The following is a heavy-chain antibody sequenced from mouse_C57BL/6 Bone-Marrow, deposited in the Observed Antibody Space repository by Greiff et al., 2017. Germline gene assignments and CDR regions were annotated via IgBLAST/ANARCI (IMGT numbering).Heavy chain of an antibody. V-gene: IGHV1-81*01. Sequence: QVQLQQSGAELARPGASVKLSCKASGYTFTSYGISWVKQRTGQGLEWIGEIYPRSGNTYYNEKFKGKATLTADKSSSTAYMELRSLTSEESAVYFCARAGPHRNGSSWFAYWGQGTLVTVSA. D-gene: IGHD1-1*01. CDR1: GYTFTSYG. J-gene: IGHJ3*01. CDR3: ARAGPHRNGSSWFAY. CDR2: IYPRSGNT.